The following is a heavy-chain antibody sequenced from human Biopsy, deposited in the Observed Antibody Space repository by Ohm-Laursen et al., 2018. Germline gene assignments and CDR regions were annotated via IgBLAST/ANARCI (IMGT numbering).Heavy chain of an antibody. D-gene: IGHD3-22*01. J-gene: IGHJ4*02. CDR2: INPDASGK. CDR3: ARAPFGSGSYSEFDY. Sequence: GSLRLSCAASGFSFTSSWMTWIRQAPGRGLEWVATINPDASGKYYVDSVKGRFTISRDNSKSSLSLQMNSLRGEDTAVYYCARAPFGSGSYSEFDYWGQGSLVTVSS. CDR1: GFSFTSSW. V-gene: IGHV3-7*01.